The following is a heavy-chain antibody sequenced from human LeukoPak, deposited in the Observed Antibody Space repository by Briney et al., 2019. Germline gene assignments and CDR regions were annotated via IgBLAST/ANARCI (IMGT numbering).Heavy chain of an antibody. CDR2: IYYSGST. CDR3: ARGATYYDFWSGYYDAFDI. D-gene: IGHD3-3*01. CDR1: GGSISSNNYY. V-gene: IGHV4-39*07. Sequence: SETLSLTCTVSGGSISSNNYYWGWIRQPPGMGLEWIGSIYYSGSTYYNPSLKSRVTMSVDTSKNQFSLKLSSVTAADTAEYYCARGATYYDFWSGYYDAFDIWGQGTMVTVSS. J-gene: IGHJ3*02.